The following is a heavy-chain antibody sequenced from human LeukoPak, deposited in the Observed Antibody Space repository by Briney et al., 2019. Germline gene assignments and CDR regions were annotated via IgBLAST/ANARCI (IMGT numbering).Heavy chain of an antibody. D-gene: IGHD3-22*01. CDR3: AKDPNYYDSSGYYYYYYYYMDV. CDR1: GFTFSTYW. Sequence: GGSLRLSCAASGFTFSTYWMHWVRQAPGKGLVWVSRIDHDGINIYYADSVKGRFTLSRDNAKNTLYLQMNSLRAEDTAVYYCAKDPNYYDSSGYYYYYYYYMDVWGKGTTVTISS. V-gene: IGHV3-74*01. J-gene: IGHJ6*03. CDR2: IDHDGINI.